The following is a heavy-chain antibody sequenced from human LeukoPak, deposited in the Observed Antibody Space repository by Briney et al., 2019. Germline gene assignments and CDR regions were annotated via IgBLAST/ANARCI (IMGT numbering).Heavy chain of an antibody. CDR3: ARDSPVEMASKLD. V-gene: IGHV3-53*01. J-gene: IGHJ4*02. D-gene: IGHD5-24*01. Sequence: GGSLRLSCAASGFTVSSNYMSWVRQAPGKGLEWVSVIYSGGSTYYADSVKGRFTISRDNSKNTLYLQMNSLRAEDTAVYYCARDSPVEMASKLDWGQGTLVTVSS. CDR1: GFTVSSNY. CDR2: IYSGGST.